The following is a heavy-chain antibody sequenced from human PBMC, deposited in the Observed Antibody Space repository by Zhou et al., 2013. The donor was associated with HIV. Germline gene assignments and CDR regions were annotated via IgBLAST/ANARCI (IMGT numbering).Heavy chain of an antibody. V-gene: IGHV1-8*01. CDR1: GYTLTSSD. Sequence: QVQLVQSGAEVKKPGASVKVSCKATGYTLTSSDLHWVRQAAGQGLEWMGWVNPNSGNTGFAQKFQGRVTMTRNTSISTAYMELSSLKSEDTAMYYCAREFMKTFGVLTPLVAYYYYGMDVWGQGTTVTVSS. D-gene: IGHD3-16*01. CDR2: VNPNSGNT. J-gene: IGHJ6*02. CDR3: AREFMKTFGVLTPLVAYYYYGMDV.